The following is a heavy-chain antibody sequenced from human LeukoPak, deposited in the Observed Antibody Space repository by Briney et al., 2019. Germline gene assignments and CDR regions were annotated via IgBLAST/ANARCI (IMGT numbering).Heavy chain of an antibody. Sequence: SETLSLTCSVSGAAISSSTHYWGWVRQPPGKGLEWIGSIYYSGSTYYNPSLKSRVTISVDTSKNQFSLKLSSVTAADTAVYYCASRGYQSLRYFDWSDYWGQGTLVTVSS. D-gene: IGHD3-9*01. J-gene: IGHJ4*02. CDR2: IYYSGST. CDR3: ASRGYQSLRYFDWSDY. V-gene: IGHV4-39*07. CDR1: GAAISSSTHY.